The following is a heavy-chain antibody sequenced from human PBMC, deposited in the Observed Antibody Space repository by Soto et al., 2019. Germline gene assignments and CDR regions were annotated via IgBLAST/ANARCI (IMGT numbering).Heavy chain of an antibody. J-gene: IGHJ4*02. CDR3: ARAQTIFGIITVFDY. CDR1: GGSINSGGYY. D-gene: IGHD3-3*01. CDR2: IYYSGST. Sequence: TLSLTCTVSGGSINSGGYYWSWIRQHPGKGLEWIGYIYYSGSTYYNPSLKSRVTISVDTSKNQFSLKLTSVTAADTAVYFCARAQTIFGIITVFDYWGQGTLVTVSS. V-gene: IGHV4-31*03.